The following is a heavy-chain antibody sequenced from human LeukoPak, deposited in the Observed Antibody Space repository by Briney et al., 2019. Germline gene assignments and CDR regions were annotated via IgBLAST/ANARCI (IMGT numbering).Heavy chain of an antibody. J-gene: IGHJ5*02. D-gene: IGHD6-19*01. CDR1: GYTFTGYY. V-gene: IGHV1-2*02. Sequence: ASVKVSCKASGYTFTGYYMHWVRQASGQGLEWMGWINPNSGDTNYAQKFQGRVTMTRDTSISTAYMELSRLRSDDTAVYYCARGPVAGPNWFDPWGQGTLVTVSS. CDR2: INPNSGDT. CDR3: ARGPVAGPNWFDP.